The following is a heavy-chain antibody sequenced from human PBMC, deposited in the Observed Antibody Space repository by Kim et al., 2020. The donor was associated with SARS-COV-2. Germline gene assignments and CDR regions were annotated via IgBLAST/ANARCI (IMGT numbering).Heavy chain of an antibody. Sequence: STYYADPVKGRFTISRDNAESTLYLQMNSLRAEDTAVYYCAREMATILDYWGQGTLVTVSS. D-gene: IGHD5-12*01. CDR2: ST. CDR3: AREMATILDY. V-gene: IGHV3-53*01. J-gene: IGHJ4*02.